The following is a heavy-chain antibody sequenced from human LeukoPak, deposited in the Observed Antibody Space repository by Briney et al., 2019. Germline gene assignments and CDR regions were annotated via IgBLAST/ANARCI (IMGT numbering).Heavy chain of an antibody. V-gene: IGHV1-58*01. CDR2: IVVGSGNT. CDR3: AAGYIGGAMVTNAFDI. Sequence: GASVKVSCKASGFSFTNSAVQWVRQARGQGLEWIGWIVVGSGNTIYVQKFQERVTITRDMSTSTAYMEPSSLRSEDTAVYYCAAGYIGGAMVTNAFDIWGQGTMVTVSS. D-gene: IGHD5-18*01. J-gene: IGHJ3*02. CDR1: GFSFTNSA.